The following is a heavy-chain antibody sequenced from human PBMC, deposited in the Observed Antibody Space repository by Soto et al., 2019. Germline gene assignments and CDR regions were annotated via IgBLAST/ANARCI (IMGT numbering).Heavy chain of an antibody. CDR3: ARDGYYDCSGYEGLDI. CDR2: INSDGSST. J-gene: IGHJ3*02. V-gene: IGHV3-74*01. CDR1: GFTFSSYW. Sequence: GGSLRLSCAASGFTFSSYWMHWVRQAPGKGLVWVSRINSDGSSTSYADSVKGRFTISRDNAKNTLYLQMNSLRAVDTAVYYCARDGYYDCSGYEGLDIGGQGTMVTVSS. D-gene: IGHD3-22*01.